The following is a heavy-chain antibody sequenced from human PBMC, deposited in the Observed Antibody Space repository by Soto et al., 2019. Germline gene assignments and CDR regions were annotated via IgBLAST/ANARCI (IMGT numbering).Heavy chain of an antibody. CDR1: GYAFTKFW. Sequence: GESLKISCKGSGYAFTKFWISWVRQMPGKGLEWMGRIDPSDSDTNYSPSFQGHVTISIDKSISTAYLQWNSLKASDTAVYYCVCCFWVTRTKYYNYYGMDVWGQGTTVTVSS. D-gene: IGHD2-21*02. V-gene: IGHV5-10-1*01. CDR3: VCCFWVTRTKYYNYYGMDV. J-gene: IGHJ6*02. CDR2: IDPSDSDT.